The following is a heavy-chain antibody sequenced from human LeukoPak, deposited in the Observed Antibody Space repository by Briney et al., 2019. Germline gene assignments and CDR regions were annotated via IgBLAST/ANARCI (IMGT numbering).Heavy chain of an antibody. D-gene: IGHD3-22*01. Sequence: SETLSLTCAVYGGSFSGYYWSWIRQPPGKGLEWIGSFYYSGSTYYNPSLKSRVTISVDTSKNQFSLRLSSVTAADTAVYYCARSYDGLGFYFDYWGQGTLVTVSS. CDR1: GGSFSGYY. J-gene: IGHJ4*02. CDR2: FYYSGST. V-gene: IGHV4-34*01. CDR3: ARSYDGLGFYFDY.